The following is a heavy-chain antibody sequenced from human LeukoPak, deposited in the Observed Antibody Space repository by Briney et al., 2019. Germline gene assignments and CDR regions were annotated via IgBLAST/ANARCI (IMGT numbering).Heavy chain of an antibody. D-gene: IGHD6-13*01. CDR3: ARGGYSSSWFQLGDYYYGMDV. Sequence: PSETLSLTRAVYGGSFSGYYWSWIRQPPGKGLEWIGEINHSGSTNYNPSLKSRVTISVDTSKNQFSLKLSSVTAADTAVYYCARGGYSSSWFQLGDYYYGMDVWGQGTTVTVSS. J-gene: IGHJ6*02. CDR1: GGSFSGYY. CDR2: INHSGST. V-gene: IGHV4-34*01.